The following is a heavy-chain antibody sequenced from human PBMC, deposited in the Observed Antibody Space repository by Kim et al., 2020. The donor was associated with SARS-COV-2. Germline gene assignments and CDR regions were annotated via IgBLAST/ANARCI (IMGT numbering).Heavy chain of an antibody. V-gene: IGHV1-18*01. J-gene: IGHJ4*02. CDR3: ARDYRHFTMVRGVMPELAGY. CDR2: ISAYNGNT. D-gene: IGHD3-10*01. CDR1: GYTFTSYG. Sequence: ASVKVSCKASGYTFTSYGISWVRQAPGQGLEWMGWISAYNGNTNYAQKLQGRVTMTTDTSTSTAYMELRSLRSDDTAVYYCARDYRHFTMVRGVMPELAGYWGQGTLVTVSS.